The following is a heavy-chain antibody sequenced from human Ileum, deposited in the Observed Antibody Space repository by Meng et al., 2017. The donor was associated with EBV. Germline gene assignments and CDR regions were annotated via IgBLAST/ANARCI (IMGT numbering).Heavy chain of an antibody. D-gene: IGHD2-8*01. V-gene: IGHV3-74*01. Sequence: EVHLVESGGGLVQPGGSLSLLGAASGFSFSSYWMHWVRQAPGKGLVWVSHIDNDGTTTNYADSVKGRFTVSRDNAKSTLDLQMNSLRVDDTGVYFCVRDSPHANFDYWGQGALVTVSS. CDR1: GFSFSSYW. CDR2: IDNDGTTT. J-gene: IGHJ4*02. CDR3: VRDSPHANFDY.